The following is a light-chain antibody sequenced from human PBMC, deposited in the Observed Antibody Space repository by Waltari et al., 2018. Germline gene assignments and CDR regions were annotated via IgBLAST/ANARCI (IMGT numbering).Light chain of an antibody. CDR3: QQFDTLPPS. V-gene: IGKV1-33*01. CDR2: DAS. Sequence: DIQMTLSPSSLSASVGDRVTITCQASQDINNFLNWYQQKPGRAPSPLIYDASNLETGVPSRFSGSGSGTHFTLTISSLQTEDSATYYCQQFDTLPPSFGGGTKV. J-gene: IGKJ4*01. CDR1: QDINNF.